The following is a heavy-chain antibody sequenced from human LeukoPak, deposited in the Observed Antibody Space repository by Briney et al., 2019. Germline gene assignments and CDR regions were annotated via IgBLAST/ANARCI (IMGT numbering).Heavy chain of an antibody. V-gene: IGHV4-59*08. J-gene: IGHJ5*02. D-gene: IGHD3-10*01. Sequence: SETLSLTCNVSGGSISGSYWSWIRQPPGKGLEWIGFINDGGSTNYNPSLKSRVAMSADPSKNQFSLKLTSVTAADTAVYYCARHATGSYSVPWLDPWGQGTLVTVSS. CDR3: ARHATGSYSVPWLDP. CDR1: GGSISGSY. CDR2: INDGGST.